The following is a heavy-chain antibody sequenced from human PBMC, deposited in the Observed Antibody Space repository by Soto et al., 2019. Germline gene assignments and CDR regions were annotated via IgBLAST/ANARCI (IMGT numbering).Heavy chain of an antibody. J-gene: IGHJ6*02. D-gene: IGHD4-17*01. CDR3: ARDRTVTTGEDGMDV. Sequence: ASVKVSCKASGYTFTSYGISWVRQAPGQGLEWMGWISAYNGNTNYAQKLQGRVTMTTDTSTSTAYMELRSLRSDDTAVYYCARDRTVTTGEDGMDVWGQGTTVTVSS. CDR1: GYTFTSYG. CDR2: ISAYNGNT. V-gene: IGHV1-18*01.